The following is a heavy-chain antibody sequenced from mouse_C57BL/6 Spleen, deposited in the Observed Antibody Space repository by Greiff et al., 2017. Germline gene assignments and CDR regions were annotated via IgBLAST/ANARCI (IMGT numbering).Heavy chain of an antibody. CDR3: ARSNGYAMDY. J-gene: IGHJ4*01. Sequence: EVKLMESGGGLVQPGGSLSFSCAASGFTFTDYYMSWVRQPPGKALEWLGFIRNKANGYTTEYSASVKGRFTISRDNSQSILYLQMNALRAENSATYYCARSNGYAMDYWGQGTSVTVSS. CDR1: GFTFTDYY. CDR2: IRNKANGYTT. V-gene: IGHV7-3*01.